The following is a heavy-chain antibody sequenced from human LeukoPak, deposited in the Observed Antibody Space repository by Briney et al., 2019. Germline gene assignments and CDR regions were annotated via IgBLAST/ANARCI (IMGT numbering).Heavy chain of an antibody. CDR3: ARHRYSSGWSDYDY. J-gene: IGHJ4*02. V-gene: IGHV4-59*08. CDR2: IYYSGST. Sequence: SETLSLTCSVSGGSISSYCWTWIRQPPEKGLEWIGYIYYSGSTRYNPSFESRVTISVDTSKNQFSLNLSSVTAADTAVYYCARHRYSSGWSDYDYWGQGILVTVSS. CDR1: GGSISSYC. D-gene: IGHD6-19*01.